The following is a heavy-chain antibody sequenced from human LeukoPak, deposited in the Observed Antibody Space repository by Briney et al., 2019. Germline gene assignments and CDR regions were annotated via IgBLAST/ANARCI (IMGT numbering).Heavy chain of an antibody. J-gene: IGHJ5*02. Sequence: PSETLSLTCAVYGGSFSGYYWSWIRQPPGKGLEWIGEINHSGSTNYNPSLKSRVTISVDTSKNQFSLKLSSVTAADTAVYYCARDVSSTSVGWFDPWGQGTLVTVSS. CDR3: ARDVSSTSVGWFDP. V-gene: IGHV4-34*01. CDR2: INHSGST. CDR1: GGSFSGYY. D-gene: IGHD2-2*01.